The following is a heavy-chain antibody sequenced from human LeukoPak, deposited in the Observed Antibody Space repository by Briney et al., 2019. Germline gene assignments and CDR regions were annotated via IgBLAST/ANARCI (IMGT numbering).Heavy chain of an antibody. J-gene: IGHJ5*02. V-gene: IGHV3-30*02. D-gene: IGHD6-13*01. CDR3: AKASSSWFHHTFDP. CDR2: IRYDGSNK. Sequence: GGSLRLSCAASGFTFSSYGMHWVRQAPGKGLEWVAFIRYDGSNKYYADSVKGRFTISRDNSKNTLYLQMNSLRAEDTAVYYCAKASSSWFHHTFDPWGQGTLVTVSS. CDR1: GFTFSSYG.